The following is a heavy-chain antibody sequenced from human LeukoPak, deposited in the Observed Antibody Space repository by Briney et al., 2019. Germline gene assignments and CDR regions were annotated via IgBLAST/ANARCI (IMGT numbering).Heavy chain of an antibody. CDR1: GFTFSSYG. Sequence: PGGSLRLSCAASGFTFSSYGMHWVRQAPGKGLEWVAAIWYDGSIQYYADSVKGRFTISRDNSKNTLYLQMDSLRAEDTAVYYCARAGYCSGGSCYGSDYWGQGTLVSASS. D-gene: IGHD2-15*01. CDR2: IWYDGSIQ. V-gene: IGHV3-33*01. CDR3: ARAGYCSGGSCYGSDY. J-gene: IGHJ4*02.